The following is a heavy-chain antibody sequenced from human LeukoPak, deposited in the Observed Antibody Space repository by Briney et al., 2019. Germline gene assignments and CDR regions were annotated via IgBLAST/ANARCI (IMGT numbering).Heavy chain of an antibody. Sequence: GGSARLCCAASGFTVSDNYMNWVRQAPGKGLEWVSAIYSGGSTYYADSVKGRFTISRDNSKNTLYLQMNSLRAEDTAVYYCARGSGYNFGPFDYWGQGTLVTVSS. CDR2: IYSGGST. J-gene: IGHJ4*02. V-gene: IGHV3-53*01. CDR1: GFTVSDNY. D-gene: IGHD5-24*01. CDR3: ARGSGYNFGPFDY.